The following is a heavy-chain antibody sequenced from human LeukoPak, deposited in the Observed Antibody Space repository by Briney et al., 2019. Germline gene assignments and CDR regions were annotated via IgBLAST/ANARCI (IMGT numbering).Heavy chain of an antibody. V-gene: IGHV5-51*01. D-gene: IGHD3-10*01. J-gene: IGHJ6*02. CDR2: IYPSESDT. Sequence: AESLKISCKGSGYTFTNYWIGWVRQMPGKGLEWMGIIYPSESDTRYGPSFQGQVTISADKSISTAYLQWSSLGASDTAIYYCARSGQLLWVGDARRPYYYAIDVWGQGTTVTVSS. CDR3: ARSGQLLWVGDARRPYYYAIDV. CDR1: GYTFTNYW.